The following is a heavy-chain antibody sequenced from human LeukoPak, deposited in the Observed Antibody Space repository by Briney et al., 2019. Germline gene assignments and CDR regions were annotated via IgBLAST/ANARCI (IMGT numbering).Heavy chain of an antibody. D-gene: IGHD6-13*01. J-gene: IGHJ6*02. CDR1: GDSISSDY. Sequence: PSETLSLTCTVSGDSISSDYWSWIRQPPGKGLEWTGYIFYSGSTNYNPSLKSRVTISVDTSKNQFSLKLSSVTAADTAVYYCARDGGQQLDNGLYYRMDVWGQGTTVTVFS. V-gene: IGHV4-59*01. CDR2: IFYSGST. CDR3: ARDGGQQLDNGLYYRMDV.